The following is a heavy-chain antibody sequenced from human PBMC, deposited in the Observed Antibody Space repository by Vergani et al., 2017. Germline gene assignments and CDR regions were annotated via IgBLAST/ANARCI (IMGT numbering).Heavy chain of an antibody. CDR3: ARSIVSRNPPGFFDN. CDR2: VEDSRHF. CDR1: GGSLRGYY. J-gene: IGHJ4*02. D-gene: IGHD1-14*01. V-gene: IGHV4-59*01. Sequence: QVQLQESGPGLVRPSETLSLTCTVSGGSLRGYYWYWIWKTQGAGMERIWYVEDSRHFNYNPYLKTLVSMSSDTSNNQFSLMLSSVTVADTALSYCARSIVSRNPPGFFDNWGQGTLVTGSS.